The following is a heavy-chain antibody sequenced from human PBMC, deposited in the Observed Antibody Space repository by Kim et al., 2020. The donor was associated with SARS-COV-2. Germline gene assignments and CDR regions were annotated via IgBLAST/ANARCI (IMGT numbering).Heavy chain of an antibody. V-gene: IGHV3-9*01. CDR2: ISWNSGSI. Sequence: GGSLRLSCAASGFTFDDYAMHWVRQAPGKGLEWVSGISWNSGSIGYADSVKGRFTISRDNAKNSLYLQMNSLRAEDTALYYCANGESGGHCSGGSCYSAGWGQGTLVTVSS. CDR3: ANGESGGHCSGGSCYSAG. D-gene: IGHD2-15*01. J-gene: IGHJ4*02. CDR1: GFTFDDYA.